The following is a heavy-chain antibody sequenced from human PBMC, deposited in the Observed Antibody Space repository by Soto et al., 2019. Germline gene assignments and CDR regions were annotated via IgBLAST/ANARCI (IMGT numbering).Heavy chain of an antibody. CDR3: ARGDYSKYVERSNWFDP. Sequence: GESLKISCKGSGYSFTSYWIGWVRQMPGKGLEWMGIIYPGDSDTRYSPSFQGQVTISADKSISTAYLQWSSLKASDTAMYYCARGDYSKYVERSNWFDPWGQGTLVTVSS. J-gene: IGHJ5*02. CDR2: IYPGDSDT. V-gene: IGHV5-51*01. CDR1: GYSFTSYW. D-gene: IGHD4-4*01.